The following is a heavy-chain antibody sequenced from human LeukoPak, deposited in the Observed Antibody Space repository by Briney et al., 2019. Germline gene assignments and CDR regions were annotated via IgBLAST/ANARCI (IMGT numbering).Heavy chain of an antibody. V-gene: IGHV3-30*18. CDR2: ISYDGSKK. CDR1: GFTLSSYG. D-gene: IGHD6-19*01. CDR3: AKDSSLQWLGTFDY. J-gene: IGHJ4*02. Sequence: GGSLRLSCAVSGFTLSSYGMQGVGQAPGKGVEGVAVISYDGSKKYYADSVKGRFTNSRENSKNTLYLQMNSLRAEHTAVYYCAKDSSLQWLGTFDYWGQGTLVTVSS.